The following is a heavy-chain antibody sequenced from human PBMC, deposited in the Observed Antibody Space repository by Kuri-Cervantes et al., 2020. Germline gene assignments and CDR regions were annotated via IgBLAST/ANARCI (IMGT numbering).Heavy chain of an antibody. V-gene: IGHV3-7*01. CDR3: AISVTTGGGGGY. CDR1: GFTFSSYW. J-gene: IGHJ4*02. Sequence: GGSLRLSCAASGFTFSSYWMSWVRQAPGKGLEWVAKIKQDGSEKYYVDSVKGRFTITRENTKNSLYLKKNSLRAGDTSVYCGAISVTTGGGGGYWGQGTLVTVSS. CDR2: IKQDGSEK. D-gene: IGHD4-17*01.